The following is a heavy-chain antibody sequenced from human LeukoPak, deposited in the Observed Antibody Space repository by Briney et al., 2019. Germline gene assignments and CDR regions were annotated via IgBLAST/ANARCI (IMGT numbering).Heavy chain of an antibody. Sequence: GRSLRLSCAASGFTFSSYGMHWVRQAPGKGQEWVAVIWYDGSNKYYADSVKGRFTISRDNSKNTLYLQMNSLRAEDTAVYYCARENYYDSGGLDYWGQGTLVTVSS. J-gene: IGHJ4*02. D-gene: IGHD3-22*01. V-gene: IGHV3-33*01. CDR2: IWYDGSNK. CDR1: GFTFSSYG. CDR3: ARENYYDSGGLDY.